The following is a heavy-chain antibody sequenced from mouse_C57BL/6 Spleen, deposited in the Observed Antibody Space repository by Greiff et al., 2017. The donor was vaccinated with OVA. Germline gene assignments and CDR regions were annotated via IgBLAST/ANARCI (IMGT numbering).Heavy chain of an antibody. J-gene: IGHJ3*01. CDR3: ARGVTEKAWFAY. CDR2: ISDGGSYT. V-gene: IGHV5-4*03. D-gene: IGHD2-2*01. Sequence: EVMLVESGGGLVKPGGSLKLSCAASGFTFSSYAMSWVRQTPEKRLEWVATISDGGSYTYYPDNVQGRFTISRDNAKNNLYLQMSHLKSEDTAMYYCARGVTEKAWFAYWGQGTLVTVSA. CDR1: GFTFSSYA.